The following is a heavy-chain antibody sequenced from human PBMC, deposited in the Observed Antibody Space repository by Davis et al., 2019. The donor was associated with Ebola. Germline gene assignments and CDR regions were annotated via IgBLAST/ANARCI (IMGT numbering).Heavy chain of an antibody. CDR1: GYTFTSYG. Sequence: AASVKVSCKASGYTFTSYGISWLRQAPGQGLEWMGWISAYNGNTNYAQKLQSRVTMTTDTSTSTAYMELRSLTSDDTAVYYCARPLVGATGWFDPWGQGTLVTVSS. CDR3: ARPLVGATGWFDP. CDR2: ISAYNGNT. V-gene: IGHV1-18*04. D-gene: IGHD1-26*01. J-gene: IGHJ5*02.